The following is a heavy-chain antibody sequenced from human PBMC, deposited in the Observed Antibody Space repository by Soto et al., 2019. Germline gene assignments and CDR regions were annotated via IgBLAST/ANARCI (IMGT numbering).Heavy chain of an antibody. CDR1: GFTFSSYS. D-gene: IGHD6-6*01. Sequence: VQLVESGGGLVQPGGSLRLSCAASGFTFSSYSMNWVRQAPGKGLEWLSYISSGSATIYYADSVKGRFTISRDNAKNSLYLQVDSLTDEDTAVYYCARDSASYSSSSGSYWYFDLWGRGTLVTVSS. CDR3: ARDSASYSSSSGSYWYFDL. CDR2: ISSGSATI. V-gene: IGHV3-48*02. J-gene: IGHJ2*01.